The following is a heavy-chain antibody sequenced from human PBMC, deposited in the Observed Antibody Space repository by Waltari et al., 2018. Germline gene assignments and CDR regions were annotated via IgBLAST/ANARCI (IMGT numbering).Heavy chain of an antibody. J-gene: IGHJ3*02. CDR3: ARDTGSGYYGDAFDI. V-gene: IGHV4-59*01. D-gene: IGHD3-22*01. CDR2: IYYSGST. Sequence: QVQLQESGPGLVKPSETLSLTCTVSGGSISSYYWSWIRQPPGKGLEWIGYIYYSGSTNYTPSLKSRVTISVDTSKNQFSLKLSSVTAADTAVYYCARDTGSGYYGDAFDIWGQGTMVTVSS. CDR1: GGSISSYY.